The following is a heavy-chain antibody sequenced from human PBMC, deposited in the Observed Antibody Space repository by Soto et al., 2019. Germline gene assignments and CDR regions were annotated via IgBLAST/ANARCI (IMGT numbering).Heavy chain of an antibody. CDR1: GFTFSTYS. CDR3: ARDNGIAGSFDP. CDR2: ITSSSTTI. J-gene: IGHJ5*02. V-gene: IGHV3-48*02. Sequence: SLRLSCASSGFTFSTYSMNWVRQAPGKGLEWISYITSSSTTIFYADSVKGRFTISRDNAKNSLYLQMNSLRDEDTSVYYCARDNGIAGSFDPWGQGTLVTVSS. D-gene: IGHD6-13*01.